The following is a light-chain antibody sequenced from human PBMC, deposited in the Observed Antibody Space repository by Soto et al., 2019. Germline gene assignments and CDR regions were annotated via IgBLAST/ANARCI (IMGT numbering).Light chain of an antibody. CDR2: DAS. V-gene: IGKV1-33*01. CDR3: QQYENLPT. CDR1: QNINNY. Sequence: DIQMTQSPSSLSASVGDRVTITCQASQNINNYLNWYQQKPGRAPKLLIYDASNLEAGVPSRFRGSGSETDLTFTISRLQPEDIATYYCQQYENLPTFGQGTRLEIK. J-gene: IGKJ5*01.